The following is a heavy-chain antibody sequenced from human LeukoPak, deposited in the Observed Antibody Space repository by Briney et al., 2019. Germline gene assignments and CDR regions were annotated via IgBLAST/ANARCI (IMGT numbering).Heavy chain of an antibody. CDR3: AREGSMTARPFVSIDY. J-gene: IGHJ4*02. Sequence: PSETLSLTCTVSGGSISTYYWSWIRQPAGKGLEWIGRIHTSGSTDYNPSLESRVTMSVDTSRNQFSLKLSPVTAADTAVYYCAREGSMTARPFVSIDYWGQGTLVTVSS. CDR1: GGSISTYY. D-gene: IGHD6-6*01. V-gene: IGHV4-4*07. CDR2: IHTSGST.